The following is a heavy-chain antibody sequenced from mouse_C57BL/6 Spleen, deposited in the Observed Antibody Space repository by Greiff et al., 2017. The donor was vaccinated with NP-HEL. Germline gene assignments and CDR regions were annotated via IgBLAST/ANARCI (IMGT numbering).Heavy chain of an antibody. V-gene: IGHV1-50*01. CDR2: IDPSDSYT. Sequence: VQLQQPGAELVKPGASAKLSCKASGYTFTSYWMQWVKQRPGQGLEWIGEIDPSDSYTNYNQKFKGKATLTVDTSSSTAYMQLSSLTSEDSAVYYCARCYYGSNYAMDYWGQGTSVTVSS. CDR3: ARCYYGSNYAMDY. J-gene: IGHJ4*01. CDR1: GYTFTSYW. D-gene: IGHD1-1*01.